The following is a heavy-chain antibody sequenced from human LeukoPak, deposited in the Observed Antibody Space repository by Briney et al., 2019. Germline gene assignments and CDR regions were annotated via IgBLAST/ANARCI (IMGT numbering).Heavy chain of an antibody. V-gene: IGHV1-69*13. J-gene: IGHJ4*02. Sequence: WASVKVSCKASGGTFSSYAISWVRQAPGQGLEWMGGIIPIFGTANYAQKFQGRVTITADESTSTAYMELSSLRSEDTAVYYCARTSSDPDPYFDYWGQGTLVTVSS. CDR1: GGTFSSYA. CDR2: IIPIFGTA. CDR3: ARTSSDPDPYFDY. D-gene: IGHD1-14*01.